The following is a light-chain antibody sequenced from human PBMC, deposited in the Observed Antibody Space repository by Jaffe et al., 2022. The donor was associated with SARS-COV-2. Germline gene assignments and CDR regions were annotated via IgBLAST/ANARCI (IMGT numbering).Light chain of an antibody. V-gene: IGKV4-1*01. CDR3: QQYFSIPYT. J-gene: IGKJ2*01. CDR1: QTILYTSNNRNY. CDR2: WAS. Sequence: DIVMTQSPDSLAVSLGERATINCRSSQTILYTSNNRNYLAWYQQRPGQPPKLLFYWASARESGVPDRFRGGGSGTDFTLTISGLQAEDVAIYYCQQYFSIPYTFGQGTKLEIK.